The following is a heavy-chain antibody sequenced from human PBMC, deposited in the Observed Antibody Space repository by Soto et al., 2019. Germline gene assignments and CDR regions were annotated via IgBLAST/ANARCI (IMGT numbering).Heavy chain of an antibody. V-gene: IGHV3-7*01. CDR1: GFTFSSYW. CDR2: IKQDGSEK. D-gene: IGHD5-12*01. J-gene: IGHJ4*02. Sequence: EVQLVESGGGLVQPGGSLRLSCAASGFTFSSYWMSWVRQAPGKGLEWVANIKQDGSEKYYVDSVKGRFTISRDNAKNSLYLQMNSLRAEDTAVYYCARDVSSCYDFTPPLDYWGQGTLVTVSS. CDR3: ARDVSSCYDFTPPLDY.